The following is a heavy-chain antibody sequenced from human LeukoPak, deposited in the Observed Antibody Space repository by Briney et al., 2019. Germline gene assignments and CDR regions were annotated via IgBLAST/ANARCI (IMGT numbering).Heavy chain of an antibody. CDR3: ARDLGYCTNGVCHTRFDY. J-gene: IGHJ4*02. Sequence: GGSLRLSCAASGFTFSSYSMNWVRQAPGKGLEWVSYISSGSSTIYYADSVKGRFTISRDNAKNSLYLQMNSLRDEDTAVYYCARDLGYCTNGVCHTRFDYWGQGALVTVSS. CDR1: GFTFSSYS. CDR2: ISSGSSTI. D-gene: IGHD2-8*01. V-gene: IGHV3-48*02.